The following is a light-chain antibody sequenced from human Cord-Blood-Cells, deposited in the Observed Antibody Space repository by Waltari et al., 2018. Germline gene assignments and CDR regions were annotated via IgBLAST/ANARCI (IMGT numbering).Light chain of an antibody. J-gene: IGKJ1*01. CDR2: GAS. CDR1: QSVSSN. Sequence: EIVMTQSPATLSVSPGERATLSCRASQSVSSNLAWYQQKPGQAPRLLIYGASTRATGIPARFGVSGSGTEFTLTISSLQSEEFAVYYCQQYNNWPLWTFGQGTKVEIK. V-gene: IGKV3-15*01. CDR3: QQYNNWPLWT.